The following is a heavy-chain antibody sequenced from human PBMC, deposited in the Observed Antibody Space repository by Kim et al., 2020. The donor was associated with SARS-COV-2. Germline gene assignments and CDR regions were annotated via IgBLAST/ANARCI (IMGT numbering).Heavy chain of an antibody. CDR2: IVPIFGTA. CDR1: GGTFSSYA. CDR3: ASASPSPFCTSTTCSPSPFDP. J-gene: IGHJ5*02. V-gene: IGHV1-69*13. Sequence: SVKVSCKASGGTFSSYAINWVRRAPGQGLEWMGGIVPIFGTANYAQKFQGRVTITADGSTTTAYMELSSLRSEDTAVYYCASASPSPFCTSTTCSPSPFDPSGQGTLVTASP. D-gene: IGHD2-2*01.